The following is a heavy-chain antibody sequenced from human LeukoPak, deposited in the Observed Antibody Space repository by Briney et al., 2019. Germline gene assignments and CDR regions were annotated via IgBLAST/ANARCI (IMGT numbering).Heavy chain of an antibody. CDR3: ARDVLEMATITEDY. Sequence: ASVKVSCKASGYTFTSYAMHWVRQAPGQRLEWMGWINAGNGNTKYSQKFQGRVTITRDTSASTAYMELSSLRSEDTAVYYCARDVLEMATITEDYWGQGTLVTVSS. CDR2: INAGNGNT. V-gene: IGHV1-3*01. D-gene: IGHD5-24*01. CDR1: GYTFTSYA. J-gene: IGHJ4*02.